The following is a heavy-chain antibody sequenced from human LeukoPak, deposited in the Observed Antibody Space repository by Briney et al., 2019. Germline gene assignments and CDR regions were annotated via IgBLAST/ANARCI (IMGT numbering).Heavy chain of an antibody. J-gene: IGHJ4*02. V-gene: IGHV1-69*06. CDR1: GYTFTSYG. CDR3: ASRHLRLGELSLSHFDY. Sequence: SVKVSCKASGYTFTSYGISWVRQAPGQGLEWMGGIIPIFGTANYAQKFQGRVTITADKSTSTAYMELSSLRSEDTAVYYCASRHLRLGELSLSHFDYWGQGTLVTVSS. D-gene: IGHD3-16*02. CDR2: IIPIFGTA.